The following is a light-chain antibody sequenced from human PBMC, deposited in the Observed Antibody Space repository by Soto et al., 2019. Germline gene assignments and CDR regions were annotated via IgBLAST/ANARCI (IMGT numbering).Light chain of an antibody. CDR2: AAS. CDR3: QQYNPSSRT. Sequence: DIQMTHSPSTLSASVGDRVTITCRASQSIGSWLAWYQQKPGKAPNLLIYAASSLQSGVPSRFSGSGSGTDFTLTISSLQRDDFAIYYCQQYNPSSRTFGQGTKVDIK. CDR1: QSIGSW. J-gene: IGKJ1*01. V-gene: IGKV1-5*01.